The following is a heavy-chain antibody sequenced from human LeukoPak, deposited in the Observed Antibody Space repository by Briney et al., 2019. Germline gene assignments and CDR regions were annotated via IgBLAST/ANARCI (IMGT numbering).Heavy chain of an antibody. D-gene: IGHD4-23*01. CDR1: GGSIDGYY. V-gene: IGHV4-4*09. Sequence: SETLSLTCTVSGGSIDGYYWSWIRQPPGRGLEWIGYIYSSGSTNYNPSLRSRVTISVDMSKNQFSLRLSSVTAADTAVYYCARLDYGGTPATFDMWGQGTKVTVSS. CDR2: IYSSGST. CDR3: ARLDYGGTPATFDM. J-gene: IGHJ3*02.